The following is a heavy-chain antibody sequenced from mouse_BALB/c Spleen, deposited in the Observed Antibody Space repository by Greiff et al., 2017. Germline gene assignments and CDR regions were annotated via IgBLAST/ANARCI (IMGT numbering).Heavy chain of an antibody. CDR1: GFTFSSYG. D-gene: IGHD2-1*01. J-gene: IGHJ3*01. CDR3: ASHGNYPFAY. Sequence: DVQLQESGGDLVKPGWSLKLSCAASGFTFSSYGMSWVRQTPDKRLEWVATISSGGSYTYYPDSVKGRFTISRDNAKNTLYLQMSSLKSEDTAMYYCASHGNYPFAYWGQGTLVTVSA. CDR2: ISSGGSYT. V-gene: IGHV5-6*01.